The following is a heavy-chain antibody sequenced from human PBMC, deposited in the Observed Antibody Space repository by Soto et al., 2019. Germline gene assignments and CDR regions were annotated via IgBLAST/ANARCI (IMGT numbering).Heavy chain of an antibody. CDR1: GDSVSSNSAA. Sequence: SQTLSLTCAISGDSVSSNSAAWNWIRQSPSRGLEWLGRTYYRSKWYNDYAVSVKSRITINPDTSKNQFSLQLNSVTPEDTAVYYCERTTDTAMGGDWFDPWGQGTLVTVYS. CDR3: ERTTDTAMGGDWFDP. CDR2: TYYRSKWYN. D-gene: IGHD5-18*01. J-gene: IGHJ5*02. V-gene: IGHV6-1*01.